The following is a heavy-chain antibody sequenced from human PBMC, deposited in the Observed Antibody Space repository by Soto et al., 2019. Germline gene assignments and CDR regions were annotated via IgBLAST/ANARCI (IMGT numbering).Heavy chain of an antibody. CDR1: GDSFTSYW. Sequence: DSLKISCKGSGDSFTSYWISWVRQMPGKGLEWMGRIDPSDSYTNYSPSFQGHVTISADKSISTAYLQWSSLKASDTDIYYGASTRVGSSWNYYYYGMDVWGQGTTVTVAS. V-gene: IGHV5-10-1*01. D-gene: IGHD6-13*01. CDR2: IDPSDSYT. J-gene: IGHJ6*02. CDR3: ASTRVGSSWNYYYYGMDV.